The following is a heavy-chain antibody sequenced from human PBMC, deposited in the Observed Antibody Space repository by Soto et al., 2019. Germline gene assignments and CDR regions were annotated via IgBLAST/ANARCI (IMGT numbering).Heavy chain of an antibody. CDR2: IIPFYGTT. Sequence: QVQLVQSGAEAKKPGSAVRVSCKASGGTFSDHGISWVRQAPGQGLEWMGGIIPFYGTTEYAQKFAARVSITADESTGTVYMELSNLRPEDTAVYFCAKIRSPPGRDCLRISCAHYYYFGMDVWGQGTTVTVSS. CDR3: AKIRSPPGRDCLRISCAHYYYFGMDV. CDR1: GGTFSDHG. D-gene: IGHD2-2*01. V-gene: IGHV1-69*12. J-gene: IGHJ6*02.